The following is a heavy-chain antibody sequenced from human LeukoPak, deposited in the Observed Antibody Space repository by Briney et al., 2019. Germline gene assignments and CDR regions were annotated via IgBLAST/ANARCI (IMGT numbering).Heavy chain of an antibody. V-gene: IGHV3-23*01. J-gene: IGHJ2*01. Sequence: GGSLRLSCAASGFSFSSYTMSWVRQAPGKGLEWVSAISGSGGRTYYADSVKGRFTISRDNSKNTLYLQMNSLRAEDTAVYYCATYGDSRRRDWYFDLWGRGTLVTVSS. D-gene: IGHD4-17*01. CDR3: ATYGDSRRRDWYFDL. CDR1: GFSFSSYT. CDR2: ISGSGGRT.